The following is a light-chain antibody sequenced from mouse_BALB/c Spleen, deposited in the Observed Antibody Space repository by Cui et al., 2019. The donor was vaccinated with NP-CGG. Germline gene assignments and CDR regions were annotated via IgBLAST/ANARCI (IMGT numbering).Light chain of an antibody. CDR3: ALWYSNHWV. V-gene: IGLV1*01. Sequence: QAVVTQESALTTSPGETVKLTCRSSTGAVTTSNYANWVQEKPDHLFTGLIGGTNNRAPGVSARFSGSLIGDKAALTITGAQTEDEAIYFCALWYSNHWVFGGGTKLTVL. CDR2: GTN. CDR1: TGAVTTSNY. J-gene: IGLJ1*01.